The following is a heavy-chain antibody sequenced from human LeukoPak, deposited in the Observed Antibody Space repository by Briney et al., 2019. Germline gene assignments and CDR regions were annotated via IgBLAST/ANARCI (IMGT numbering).Heavy chain of an antibody. J-gene: IGHJ2*01. CDR3: ARETPATSRYCDL. Sequence: PGRSLRISSAASGFTFSSYTMVWVRQAPRKGLEWVSSISTTGVYIYTADSLKGRFTITRDNARNSLYLQMSSMRVDDTAVYFCARETPATSRYCDLWGRGTLVTVSS. CDR1: GFTFSSYT. V-gene: IGHV3-21*01. D-gene: IGHD1-26*01. CDR2: ISTTGVYI.